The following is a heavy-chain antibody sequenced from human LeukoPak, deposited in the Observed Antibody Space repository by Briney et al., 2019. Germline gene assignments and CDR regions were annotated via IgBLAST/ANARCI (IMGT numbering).Heavy chain of an antibody. Sequence: SETLSLTCTVSGGSTSISSYYWGWIRQPPGKGLEWIGSIYSSGSTYYNPSLKSRVTISVDTSKNQFSLKLSSVTAADTAVYYCARVAAHSYYYYYGMDVWGPGTTVTVSS. CDR3: ARVAAHSYYYYYGMDV. CDR1: GGSTSISSYY. D-gene: IGHD6-13*01. J-gene: IGHJ6*02. V-gene: IGHV4-39*07. CDR2: IYSSGST.